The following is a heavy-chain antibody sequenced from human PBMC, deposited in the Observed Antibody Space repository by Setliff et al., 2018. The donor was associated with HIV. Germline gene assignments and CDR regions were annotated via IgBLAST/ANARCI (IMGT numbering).Heavy chain of an antibody. J-gene: IGHJ3*02. D-gene: IGHD3-22*01. V-gene: IGHV4-39*07. CDR3: ARARFEYYYDSSGYPNDAFNI. CDR2: IYYSGGT. CDR1: GGSISSSSYY. Sequence: SETLSLTCLVFGGSISSSSYYWGWIRQPPGRGLEWIGSIYYSGGTYYNPSLQSRVTISVDTSKNRFSLKLNSVTAADTAVYYCARARFEYYYDSSGYPNDAFNIWGQGTMVTVSS.